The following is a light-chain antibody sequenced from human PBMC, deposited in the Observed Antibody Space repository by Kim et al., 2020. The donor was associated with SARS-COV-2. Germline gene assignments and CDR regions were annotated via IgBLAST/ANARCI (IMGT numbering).Light chain of an antibody. J-gene: IGLJ1*01. CDR1: KLGDKY. V-gene: IGLV3-1*01. CDR2: QDS. Sequence: VAPGQTASITCSGDKLGDKYACWYQQKPGQSPVLVIYQDSKRPSGIPERFSGSNSGNTATLTISGTQAMDEADYYCQAWDSSLYVFGTGTKVTVL. CDR3: QAWDSSLYV.